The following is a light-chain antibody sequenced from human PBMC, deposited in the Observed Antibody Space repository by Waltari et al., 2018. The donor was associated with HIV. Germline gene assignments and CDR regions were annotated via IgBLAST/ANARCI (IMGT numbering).Light chain of an antibody. CDR2: LAS. J-gene: IGKJ4*01. V-gene: IGKV1-5*03. CDR3: QQFSSHPIT. CDR1: QSISNS. Sequence: DIQMTQSPSTLSASVGDRVTITCRASQSISNSLAWYQQKPGKAPKVLLFLASSLAYGVSSRFSGSGSGKEFTLSIDDLQPDDLATYYCQQFSSHPITFGGGTKVEIK.